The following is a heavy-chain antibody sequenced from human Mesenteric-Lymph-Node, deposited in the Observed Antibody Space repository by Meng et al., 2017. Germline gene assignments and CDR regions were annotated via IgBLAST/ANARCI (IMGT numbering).Heavy chain of an antibody. D-gene: IGHD6-19*01. CDR2: ISGTVGTT. CDR3: AKPQYSSGWYLDY. V-gene: IGHV3-23*01. J-gene: IGHJ4*02. Sequence: GESLKISCAASGFTVSSNYMSWVRQAPGKGLEWVSSISGTVGTTFYADSVKGRFTISRDNSKNTLYLQMNSLRAEDTAVYYCAKPQYSSGWYLDYWGQGTLVTVSS. CDR1: GFTVSSNY.